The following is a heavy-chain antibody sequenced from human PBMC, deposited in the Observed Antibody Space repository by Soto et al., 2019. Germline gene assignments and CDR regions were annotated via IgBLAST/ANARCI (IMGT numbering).Heavy chain of an antibody. CDR1: GFTFSNFA. J-gene: IGHJ4*02. CDR2: ISGSGDDT. V-gene: IGHV3-23*01. CDR3: ANPIPKAGTTFGF. Sequence: QLLESGGGFVQPGGSLRLSCVASGFTFSNFAMAWVRQAPGEGLEWVSAISGSGDDTFYADSMKGRFTIPRDNSKDTLYLQSNSLRAEDTAVYYCANPIPKAGTTFGFWGQGTLVTVSS. D-gene: IGHD1-1*01.